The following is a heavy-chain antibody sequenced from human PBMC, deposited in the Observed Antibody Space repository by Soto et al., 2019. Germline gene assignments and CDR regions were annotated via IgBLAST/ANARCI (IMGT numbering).Heavy chain of an antibody. J-gene: IGHJ4*02. Sequence: QLQLQESGSGLVKPSQTLSLTCAVSGGPISVGGYSWSWFRQPPGKGLEWIGYFYHSGSTYYNPSLKSRVTISVDRSKNQFSLKLSSVTAADTAVYYCAGGIAARPLGYWGQGTLVTVSS. V-gene: IGHV4-30-2*01. D-gene: IGHD6-6*01. CDR2: FYHSGST. CDR1: GGPISVGGYS. CDR3: AGGIAARPLGY.